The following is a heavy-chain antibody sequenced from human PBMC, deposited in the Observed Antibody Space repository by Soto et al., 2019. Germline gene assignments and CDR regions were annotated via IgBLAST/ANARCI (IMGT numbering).Heavy chain of an antibody. CDR2: IYYSGST. J-gene: IGHJ6*02. V-gene: IGHV4-59*01. CDR3: ARVPLLPNYGMDV. D-gene: IGHD3-22*01. Sequence: LSLTCTVSGGSISSYYWSWIRQPPGKGLEWIGYIYYSGSTNYNPSLKSRVTISVDTSKNQFSLKLSSVTAADTAVYYCARVPLLPNYGMDVWGQGTTVTVSS. CDR1: GGSISSYY.